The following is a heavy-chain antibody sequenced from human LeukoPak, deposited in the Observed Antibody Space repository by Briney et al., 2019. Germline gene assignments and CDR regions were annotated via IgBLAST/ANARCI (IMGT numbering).Heavy chain of an antibody. D-gene: IGHD2-2*01. CDR1: DDSISSSTYY. V-gene: IGHV4-39*07. CDR2: LYYSGKT. J-gene: IGHJ5*02. Sequence: PSDTLSLTCIISDDSISSSTYYWGWIRQPPGKGLEWIGTLYYSGKTYYNPSLKSRVTISVDTSKNQFSLKLSSVTAADTAVYYCARRMPENWFDPWGQGTLVTVSS. CDR3: ARRMPENWFDP.